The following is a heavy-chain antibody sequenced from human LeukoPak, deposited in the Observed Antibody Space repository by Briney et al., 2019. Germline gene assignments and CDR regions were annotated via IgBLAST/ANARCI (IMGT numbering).Heavy chain of an antibody. D-gene: IGHD4-11*01. CDR3: AETTPYYYYIDV. CDR2: IRFDGGNK. V-gene: IGHV3-30*02. CDR1: EFTFSNYG. Sequence: PGGSLRLSCAASEFTFSNYGMHWVRQAPGKGLEWVAFIRFDGGNKYYADSVKGRFTISSDNSKNTLYLQMNSLRAEDTAVYYCAETTPYYYYIDVWGKGTPGTVSS. J-gene: IGHJ6*03.